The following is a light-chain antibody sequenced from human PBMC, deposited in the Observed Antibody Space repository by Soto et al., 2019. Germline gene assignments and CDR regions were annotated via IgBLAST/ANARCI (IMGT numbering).Light chain of an antibody. CDR1: SGDVGGYKF. Sequence: QSALTQPASVSGSPGQSITIYCTGTSGDVGGYKFVSWYQQHPGKAPKLMIYDVSNRPSGVSSRFSGSKSGNTASLTISGLQAEDEADYFCGSYTGSIYVFGNGTKLTVL. V-gene: IGLV2-14*03. CDR3: GSYTGSIYV. J-gene: IGLJ1*01. CDR2: DVS.